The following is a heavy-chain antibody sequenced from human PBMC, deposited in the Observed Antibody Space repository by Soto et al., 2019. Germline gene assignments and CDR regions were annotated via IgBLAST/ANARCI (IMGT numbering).Heavy chain of an antibody. J-gene: IGHJ4*02. D-gene: IGHD2-21*01. Sequence: QVHLVQSGTEVKTPGSSVKVSCKTSGGTFRDYGFYWVRQAPGLGLQWMGGIVPLYSTVKYAQDLEGRLTISADGSSSTVFMELSSLTSADSAIYYCALTRKPTLFFPLHYWSQGTLVTVSS. CDR3: ALTRKPTLFFPLHY. CDR2: IVPLYSTV. CDR1: GGTFRDYG. V-gene: IGHV1-69*12.